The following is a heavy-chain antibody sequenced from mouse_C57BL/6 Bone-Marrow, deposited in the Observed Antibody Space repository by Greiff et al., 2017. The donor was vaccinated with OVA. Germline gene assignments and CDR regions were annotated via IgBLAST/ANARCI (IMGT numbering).Heavy chain of an antibody. CDR3: ARSQPITTGAMDD. CDR2: IDPSDSVT. V-gene: IGHV1-52*01. D-gene: IGHD1-1*01. CDR1: GSTFTSYW. J-gene: IGHJ4*01. Sequence: VQLQQPGAELVRPGSSVKLSCKASGSTFTSYWLHWVMQRPIQGLEWFVNIDPSDSVTHYNQKLKDKATLTVDKSSSTAYMQLSSLTAEDSAVYYCARSQPITTGAMDDWGQGTSVTVAS.